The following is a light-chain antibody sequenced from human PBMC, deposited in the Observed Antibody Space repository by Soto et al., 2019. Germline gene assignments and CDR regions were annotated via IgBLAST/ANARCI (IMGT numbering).Light chain of an antibody. CDR1: SAHSRYT. J-gene: IGLJ2*01. CDR3: QTWGTGIP. CDR2: INSDGSL. Sequence: QPVLTQSPSVAASLGASVKLTCTLSSAHSRYTIAWHQQQPEKGPRYLMKINSDGSLNKGDGIPGRFSGSSSGADRYLIISSVQSKDEAVYYCQTWGTGIPFGGGTKLTVL. V-gene: IGLV4-69*01.